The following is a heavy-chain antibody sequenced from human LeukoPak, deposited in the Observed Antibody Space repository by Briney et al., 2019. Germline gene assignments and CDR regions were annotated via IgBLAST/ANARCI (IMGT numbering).Heavy chain of an antibody. CDR1: GYSFTAYY. D-gene: IGHD3-22*01. CDR2: ISPNSGAT. CDR3: ARAYYDSSGYIPGY. J-gene: IGHJ4*02. V-gene: IGHV1-2*02. Sequence: ASVKVSCKASGYSFTAYYVHWVRQAPGQGLEWMGWISPNSGATSYAQRFQGRVTMTRDTSISTAYMELSRLRSDDTAVYYCARAYYDSSGYIPGYWGQGTLVTVSS.